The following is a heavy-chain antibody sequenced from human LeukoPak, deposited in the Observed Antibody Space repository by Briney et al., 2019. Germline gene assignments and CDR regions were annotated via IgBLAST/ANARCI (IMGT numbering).Heavy chain of an antibody. D-gene: IGHD7-27*01. CDR1: GGSVSNYY. CDR2: TYYTET. J-gene: IGHJ4*02. V-gene: IGHV4-59*02. Sequence: SETLSPTCPVAGGSVSNYYWSWIRQSPGKGLEWIGYTYYTETSYNPSLKSGVTISGDASKNQLSLKLSSVTAADTAVYYCATRKLGNDYWGQGTLVTVSS. CDR3: ATRKLGNDY.